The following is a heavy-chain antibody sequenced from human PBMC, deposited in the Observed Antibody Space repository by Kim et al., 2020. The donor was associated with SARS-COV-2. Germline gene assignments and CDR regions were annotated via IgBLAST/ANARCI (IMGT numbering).Heavy chain of an antibody. D-gene: IGHD6-19*01. V-gene: IGHV3-49*03. CDR3: TRASIAVAGGGNNY. J-gene: IGHJ4*02. Sequence: GGSLRLSCTASGFTFGDYAMSWFRQAPGKGLEWVGFIRSKAYGGTTEYAASVKGRFTISRDDSKSIAYLQMNSLKTEDTAVYYCTRASIAVAGGGNNYWGQGTLVTVSS. CDR1: GFTFGDYA. CDR2: IRSKAYGGTT.